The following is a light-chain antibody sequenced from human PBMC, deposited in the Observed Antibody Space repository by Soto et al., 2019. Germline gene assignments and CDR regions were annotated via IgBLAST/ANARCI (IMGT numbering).Light chain of an antibody. CDR3: QQYNSYSWT. CDR1: QSISYW. CDR2: DAS. V-gene: IGKV1-5*01. Sequence: DIQMTQAPSTLSASVGDRVTITCRASQSISYWLAWYQQKPGKAPNLLIYDASNLESGVPSRFSGSGFGTEFTLTISSLQPDDFATYYCQQYNSYSWTFGLGTKVDLK. J-gene: IGKJ1*01.